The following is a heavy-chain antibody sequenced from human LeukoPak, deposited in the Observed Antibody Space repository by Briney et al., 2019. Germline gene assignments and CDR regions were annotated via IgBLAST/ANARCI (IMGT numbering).Heavy chain of an antibody. J-gene: IGHJ4*02. D-gene: IGHD3-10*01. CDR2: IYYSGST. Sequence: PSQTLSLTCTVSAGSISSGGYYWSWIRQHPGKGLEWIGYIYYSGSTYYNPSLKSRVTISVDTSKNQFSLKLSSVTAADTAVYYCARAMVRGVRLFDYWGQGTLVTVSS. CDR3: ARAMVRGVRLFDY. V-gene: IGHV4-31*03. CDR1: AGSISSGGYY.